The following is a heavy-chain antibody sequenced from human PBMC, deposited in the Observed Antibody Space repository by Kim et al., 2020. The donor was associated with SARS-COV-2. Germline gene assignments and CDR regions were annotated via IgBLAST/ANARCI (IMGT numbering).Heavy chain of an antibody. Sequence: GGSLRLSCAASGFTFSSYAMHWVRQAPGKGLEWVAVISYDGSNKYYVDSVKGRFTISRDNSKNTLYLQMNSLRAEDTAVYYCARELGSSSRTDYWGQGTL. J-gene: IGHJ4*02. CDR2: ISYDGSNK. D-gene: IGHD6-13*01. CDR1: GFTFSSYA. V-gene: IGHV3-30*04. CDR3: ARELGSSSRTDY.